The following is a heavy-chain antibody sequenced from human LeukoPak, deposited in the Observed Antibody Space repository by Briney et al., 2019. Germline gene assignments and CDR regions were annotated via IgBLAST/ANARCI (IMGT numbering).Heavy chain of an antibody. CDR2: ISAYNGNT. V-gene: IGHV1-18*01. CDR3: ASPDYGGAFDI. Sequence: GASVKVSCKASGYTFTNYDISWVRQAPGQGLEWMGWISAYNGNTRYAKKFQGRVTMTTDTSTSTVYMELRSLRSDDTAVYYCASPDYGGAFDIWGQGTMVTVSS. CDR1: GYTFTNYD. J-gene: IGHJ3*02. D-gene: IGHD4-23*01.